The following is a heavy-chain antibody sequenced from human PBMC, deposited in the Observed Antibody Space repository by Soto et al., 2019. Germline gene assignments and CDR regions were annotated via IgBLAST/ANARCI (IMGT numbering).Heavy chain of an antibody. V-gene: IGHV3-73*01. CDR1: GFSFSDSA. CDR2: IRSKSNNYAT. J-gene: IGHJ4*02. Sequence: GGSLRLSCAASGFSFSDSAMHWVRQASGKGLEWVGRIRSKSNNYATEYHASVKGRFTISRDDSKNTAYLQMNSLKTEDTALYYCTRHLVDLWGQGTLVTVPS. CDR3: TRHLVDL.